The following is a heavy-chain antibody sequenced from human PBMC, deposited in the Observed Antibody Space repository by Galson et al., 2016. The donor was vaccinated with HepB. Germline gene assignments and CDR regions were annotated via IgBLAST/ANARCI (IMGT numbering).Heavy chain of an antibody. CDR3: TKWDWISGDLLTGYSVDY. V-gene: IGHV3-21*01. Sequence: SLRLSCAASGFAFSSYSMNWVRQAPGKGLEWVAGITKNGGLIFYGESVKGRFTISRDNAKNSVYLQMNSLRVEDTAVYYCTKWDWISGDLLTGYSVDYWGPGILVNVSS. J-gene: IGHJ4*02. CDR1: GFAFSSYS. D-gene: IGHD3-9*01. CDR2: ITKNGGLI.